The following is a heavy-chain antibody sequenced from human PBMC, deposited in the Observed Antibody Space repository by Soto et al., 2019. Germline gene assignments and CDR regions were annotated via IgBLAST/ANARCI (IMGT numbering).Heavy chain of an antibody. CDR2: IGGSGGST. D-gene: IGHD3-10*01. CDR3: AKSRGLWFGDQRTCFDP. Sequence: PGGSLRLSCAASGFTFSSYAMSWVRQAPGKGLEWVSAIGGSGGSTYYADSVKGRFTISRDNSKNTLYLQMNSLRAEDTAVYYCAKSRGLWFGDQRTCFDPWGQGTLVTVSS. CDR1: GFTFSSYA. V-gene: IGHV3-23*01. J-gene: IGHJ5*02.